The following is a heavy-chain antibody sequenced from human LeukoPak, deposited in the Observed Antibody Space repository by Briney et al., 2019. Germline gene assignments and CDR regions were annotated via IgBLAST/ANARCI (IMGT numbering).Heavy chain of an antibody. CDR2: ISSSSSYI. J-gene: IGHJ5*01. D-gene: IGHD2-15*01. V-gene: IGHV3-21*01. Sequence: GGSLRLSCAASGVTFSSYSMNWVRQAPGKGREWVSSISSSSSYIYYADSVKGRFTISRDNAKNSLYLQMNSLRAEDTAVYYCARGLPRSMVVAASLSDSWGQGTLVTVSS. CDR1: GVTFSSYS. CDR3: ARGLPRSMVVAASLSDS.